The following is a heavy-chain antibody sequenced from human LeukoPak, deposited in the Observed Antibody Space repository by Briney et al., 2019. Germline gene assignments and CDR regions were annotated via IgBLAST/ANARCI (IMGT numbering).Heavy chain of an antibody. Sequence: GGSLRLSCAASGFTFSSYWMSWVRQAPGKGLEWVANIKQDGSEKHYVDSVKGRFTISRDNAKNSLYLQMNSLRAEDTAVYYCARDQLLSNYVQGSFDVWGQGTTVTVSS. CDR1: GFTFSSYW. D-gene: IGHD4-11*01. V-gene: IGHV3-7*01. CDR2: IKQDGSEK. J-gene: IGHJ6*02. CDR3: ARDQLLSNYVQGSFDV.